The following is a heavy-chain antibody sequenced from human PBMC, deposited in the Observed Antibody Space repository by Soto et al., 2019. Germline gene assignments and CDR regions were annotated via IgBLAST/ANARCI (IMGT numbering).Heavy chain of an antibody. D-gene: IGHD3-9*01. CDR2: IIPIFGTA. Sequence: SVKFSCTSSGGTFSSYSINWVRQAPGQGLEWMGGIIPIFGTANNAQKFQGRVTITADESATTVYMELSSLRSEDTAVYYSARAPNILTVTYYFDDWGHGNLVTVSS. V-gene: IGHV1-69*13. CDR3: ARAPNILTVTYYFDD. CDR1: GGTFSSYS. J-gene: IGHJ4*01.